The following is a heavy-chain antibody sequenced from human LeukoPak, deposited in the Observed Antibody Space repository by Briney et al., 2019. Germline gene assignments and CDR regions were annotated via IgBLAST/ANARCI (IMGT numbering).Heavy chain of an antibody. D-gene: IGHD2/OR15-2a*01. J-gene: IGHJ6*02. CDR3: ALRDQMKIVTDYYYYGMDV. V-gene: IGHV3-23*01. CDR1: GLTLSSYA. Sequence: GGSLRLSCAASGLTLSSYAMSWVRQAPGKGLEWVSAISGSGGSTYYADSVKGRFTISRDNSKNTLYLQMNSLRAEDTAVYCCALRDQMKIVTDYYYYGMDVWGQGTTVTVSS. CDR2: ISGSGGST.